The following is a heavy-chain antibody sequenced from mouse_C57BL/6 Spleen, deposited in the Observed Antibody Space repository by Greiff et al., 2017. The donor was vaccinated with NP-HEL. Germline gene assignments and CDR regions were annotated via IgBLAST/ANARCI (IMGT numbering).Heavy chain of an antibody. D-gene: IGHD2-3*01. J-gene: IGHJ3*01. Sequence: EVKLVESGGGLVKPGGSLKLSCAASGFTFSDYGMHWVRQAPEKGLEWVAYISSGSSTIYYADTVKGRFTISRDNAKNTLFLQMTSLRSEDTAMYYCAPYDGYFPFAYWGQGTLVTVSA. V-gene: IGHV5-17*01. CDR1: GFTFSDYG. CDR3: APYDGYFPFAY. CDR2: ISSGSSTI.